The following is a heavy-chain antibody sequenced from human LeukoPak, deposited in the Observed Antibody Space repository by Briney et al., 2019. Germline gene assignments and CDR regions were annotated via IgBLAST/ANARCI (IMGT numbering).Heavy chain of an antibody. V-gene: IGHV3-64D*09. Sequence: GGAVRLSCSASGFTFSSYPMHWVRQAPGKGLEYVSAISSNGGSTYYADSVKGRFTISRDNSKNTLYLQMSSLRAEDTAVYYCARDGYDLDTPMVSTVFDCWGQGTLVTVSS. D-gene: IGHD5-18*01. CDR2: ISSNGGST. CDR1: GFTFSSYP. J-gene: IGHJ4*02. CDR3: ARDGYDLDTPMVSTVFDC.